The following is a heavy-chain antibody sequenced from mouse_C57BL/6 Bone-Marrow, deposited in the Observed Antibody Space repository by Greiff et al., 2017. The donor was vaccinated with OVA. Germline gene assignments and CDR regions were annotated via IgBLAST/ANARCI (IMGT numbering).Heavy chain of an antibody. CDR1: GYTFTDYN. Sequence: EVQLQQSGPELVKPGASVKIPCKASGYTFTDYNMDWVKQSHGKSLEWIGDINPNNGGTIYNQKFKGKATLTVDKSSSTAYMELRSLTSEDTAVYYCARIPRDYYAMDYWGQGTSVTVSS. CDR2: INPNNGGT. V-gene: IGHV1-18*01. D-gene: IGHD5-1-1*01. J-gene: IGHJ4*01. CDR3: ARIPRDYYAMDY.